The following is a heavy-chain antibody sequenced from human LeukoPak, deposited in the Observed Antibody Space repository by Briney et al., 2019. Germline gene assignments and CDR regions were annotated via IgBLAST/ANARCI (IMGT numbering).Heavy chain of an antibody. CDR3: VTIMYDSSGYSYFDL. Sequence: SETLSLSCTVSGGSISSYSYYWGWIRQPPGKGLEWIGSINYSGSTNYTPSLKTRVTISVDTSRDQFSLKMSSVTAADTAAYYCVTIMYDSSGYSYFDLWGQGTLVTVSS. V-gene: IGHV4-39*01. D-gene: IGHD3-22*01. CDR1: GGSISSYSYY. J-gene: IGHJ4*02. CDR2: INYSGST.